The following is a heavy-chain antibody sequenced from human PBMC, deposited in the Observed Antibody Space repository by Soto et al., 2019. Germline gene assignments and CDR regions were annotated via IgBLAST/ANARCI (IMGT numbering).Heavy chain of an antibody. V-gene: IGHV4-34*01. D-gene: IGHD2-15*01. CDR1: GGYFSGYY. CDR3: ARGRGSRSNWFDP. J-gene: IGHJ5*02. CDR2: INHSGST. Sequence: SETLSLTCAVYGGYFSGYYWSWIRQPPGKGLEWIGEINHSGSTNYNPSLKSRVTISVDTSKNQFSLKLSSVTAADTAVYYCARGRGSRSNWFDPWGQGTLVTVSS.